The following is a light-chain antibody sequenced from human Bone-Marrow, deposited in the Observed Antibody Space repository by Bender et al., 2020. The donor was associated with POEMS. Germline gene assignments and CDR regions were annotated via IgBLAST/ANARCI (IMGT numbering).Light chain of an antibody. CDR3: SSYAGSSNYV. J-gene: IGLJ1*01. V-gene: IGLV2-8*01. CDR2: DVS. Sequence: QSALTQPPSASGSPGQSVAISCTGTSSDIGSYNFVSWYQQHPGKAPTLIIYDVSERPSGVPDRFSGSKSGNTASLTVSGLQADDEADYYCSSYAGSSNYVFGTGTKVTVL. CDR1: SSDIGSYNF.